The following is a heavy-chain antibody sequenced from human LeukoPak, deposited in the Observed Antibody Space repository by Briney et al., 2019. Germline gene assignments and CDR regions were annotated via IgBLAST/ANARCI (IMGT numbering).Heavy chain of an antibody. J-gene: IGHJ4*02. CDR3: ARDGTAVGINYDY. V-gene: IGHV3-21*04. CDR2: ISSSSSYI. CDR1: GFTFSSYN. Sequence: GGSLRLSCAASGFTFSSYNMNWVRQAPGKGPEWVSSISSSSSYIYYADSVKGRFTISRDNAKNSLYLQMNSLRAEDTAVYYCARDGTAVGINYDYWGQGTLVTVSS. D-gene: IGHD6-13*01.